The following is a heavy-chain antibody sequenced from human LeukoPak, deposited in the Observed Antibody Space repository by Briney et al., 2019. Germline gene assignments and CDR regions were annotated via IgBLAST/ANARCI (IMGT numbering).Heavy chain of an antibody. CDR3: ASNTGTVFDY. CDR2: IYYSGST. D-gene: IGHD7-27*01. J-gene: IGHJ4*02. CDR1: GGSISSSSYY. V-gene: IGHV4-61*05. Sequence: PSETLSLTCTVSGGSISSSSYYWGWIRQPPGKGLEWIGYIYYSGSTNYNPSLKSRVTISLDTSKNQFSLNLTSVTAADTAVYYCASNTGTVFDYWGRGALVTVSS.